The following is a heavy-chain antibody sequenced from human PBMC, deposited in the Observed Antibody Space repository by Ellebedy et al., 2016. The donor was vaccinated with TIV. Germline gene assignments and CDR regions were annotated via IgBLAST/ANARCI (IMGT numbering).Heavy chain of an antibody. V-gene: IGHV3-7*01. D-gene: IGHD4-17*01. J-gene: IGHJ3*02. CDR2: INQDGSDK. CDR1: GFTLNNYW. Sequence: GGSLRLSCTASGFTLNNYWMTWVRQAPGKGLEWVANINQDGSDKFYVDSVKGRFTISRDNTKNSLYLQMNSLRAEDTAVYYCATDGSYGDYLSPAHAFVIWGQGTMVTVSS. CDR3: ATDGSYGDYLSPAHAFVI.